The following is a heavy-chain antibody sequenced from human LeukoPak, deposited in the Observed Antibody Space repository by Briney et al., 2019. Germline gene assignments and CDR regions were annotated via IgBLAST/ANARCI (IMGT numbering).Heavy chain of an antibody. J-gene: IGHJ4*02. D-gene: IGHD3-22*01. CDR1: VGSISSYY. CDR2: IYYSGST. CDR3: ARRSSGYYHYFDY. Sequence: SETLSLTCTDSVGSISSYYWSWIRQPPGKGLEWIGHIYYSGSTNYNPSLKSRVTISVDTSKNQFSLKLSSVTAADTAVYYCARRSSGYYHYFDYWGQGTLVTVPS. V-gene: IGHV4-59*01.